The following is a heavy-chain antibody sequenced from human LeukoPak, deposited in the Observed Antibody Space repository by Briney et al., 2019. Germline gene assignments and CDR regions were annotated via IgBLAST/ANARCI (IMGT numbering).Heavy chain of an antibody. V-gene: IGHV4-38-2*01. J-gene: IGHJ5*02. Sequence: SETLSLTCAVSGYSISSGYYWGWIRQPPGKGLEWIGSIYHSGSTYYNPSLKSRVTISVDTSKNQFSLKLSSVTAADTAVYYCARALGYDFWSGYYTGNCSDPWGQGTLVIVP. D-gene: IGHD3-3*01. CDR2: IYHSGST. CDR1: GYSISSGYY. CDR3: ARALGYDFWSGYYTGNCSDP.